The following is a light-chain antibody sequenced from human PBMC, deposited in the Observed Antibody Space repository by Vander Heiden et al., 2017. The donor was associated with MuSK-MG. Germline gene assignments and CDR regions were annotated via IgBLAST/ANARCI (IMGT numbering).Light chain of an antibody. Sequence: DIQMTQSPSSLSASVGDRVTITCRASETIRSFLNWYQQKPGIAPKSLIYAASSLQSGVPSRFSGRGSGTNFSLTISSLQPEDFATYYCQQSYSTPRTFGQGTKLEI. V-gene: IGKV1-39*01. J-gene: IGKJ2*01. CDR3: QQSYSTPRT. CDR1: ETIRSF. CDR2: AAS.